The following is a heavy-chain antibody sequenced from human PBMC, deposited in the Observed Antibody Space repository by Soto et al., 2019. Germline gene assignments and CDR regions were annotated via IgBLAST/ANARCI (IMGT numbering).Heavy chain of an antibody. CDR2: IIPIFGTA. J-gene: IGHJ6*02. Sequence: ASVKVSCKASGGTFSSYAISWVRQAPGQGLEWMGGIIPIFGTANYAQKFQGRVTITADESTSTAYMELSSLRSEDTAVYYCAREILEGARGYSGYDWSYGMDVWGQGTTVTVSS. CDR1: GGTFSSYA. V-gene: IGHV1-69*13. CDR3: AREILEGARGYSGYDWSYGMDV. D-gene: IGHD5-12*01.